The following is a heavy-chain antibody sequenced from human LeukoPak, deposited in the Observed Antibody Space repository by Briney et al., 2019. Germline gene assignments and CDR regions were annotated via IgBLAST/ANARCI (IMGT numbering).Heavy chain of an antibody. V-gene: IGHV3-23*01. CDR3: ARYYYGSGSYCDY. Sequence: PGGSLRLSCAASGFTFSSYAMSWVRQAPGKGLEWVSAITGGGGSTYHADSMKGRFTISRDNSKNTRYLQNNNLRAEDTAVYYCARYYYGSGSYCDYWGQGTLVTVSS. CDR1: GFTFSSYA. D-gene: IGHD3-10*01. CDR2: ITGGGGST. J-gene: IGHJ4*02.